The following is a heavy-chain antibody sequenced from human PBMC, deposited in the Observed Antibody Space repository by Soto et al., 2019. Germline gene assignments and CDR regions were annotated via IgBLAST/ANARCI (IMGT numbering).Heavy chain of an antibody. V-gene: IGHV1-18*01. J-gene: IGHJ4*02. D-gene: IGHD2-8*01. CDR1: GYTFTSYG. Sequence: ASVKVSCKASGYTFTSYGISWVRQAPGQGLEWMGWISAYNGNTNYAQKLQGRVTMTTDTSTSTAYMELRSLRSDDTAVYYCARVRCTNGVCYATFDYWGQGTLVTVSS. CDR2: ISAYNGNT. CDR3: ARVRCTNGVCYATFDY.